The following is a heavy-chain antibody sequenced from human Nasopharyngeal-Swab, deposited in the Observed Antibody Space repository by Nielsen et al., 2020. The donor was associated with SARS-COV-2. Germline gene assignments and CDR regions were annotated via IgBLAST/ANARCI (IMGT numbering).Heavy chain of an antibody. D-gene: IGHD3-10*01. CDR1: GGSISSSSYY. CDR3: ARQLSGNYQAYFDF. CDR2: IYYSGST. J-gene: IGHJ4*02. V-gene: IGHV4-39*01. Sequence: GSLRLPCTVSGGSISSSSYYWGWIRQPPGKGLEWIGSIYYSGSTFYNPSLQSRITISVDTSKNQFSLKLNSMTAADTAVYYCARQLSGNYQAYFDFWGQGSLAAVSS.